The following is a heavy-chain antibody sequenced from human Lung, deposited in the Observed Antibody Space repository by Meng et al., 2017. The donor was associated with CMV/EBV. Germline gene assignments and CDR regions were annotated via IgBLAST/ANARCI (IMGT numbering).Heavy chain of an antibody. Sequence: GGSXRLXCAASGFTFSSYVMTWVRQAPGKGLEWVSGIGPSGGNTYYADSVKGRFTISRDNSRNTLYLQMNGLRAEDAAVYYCAKAGYSSSWYVFDYWGQGPLVTVSS. V-gene: IGHV3-23*01. CDR2: IGPSGGNT. J-gene: IGHJ4*02. D-gene: IGHD6-13*01. CDR3: AKAGYSSSWYVFDY. CDR1: GFTFSSYV.